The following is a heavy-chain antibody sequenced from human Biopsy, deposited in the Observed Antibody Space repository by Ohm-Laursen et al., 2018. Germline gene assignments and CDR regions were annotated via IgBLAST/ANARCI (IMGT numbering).Heavy chain of an antibody. CDR2: TYYSGST. V-gene: IGHV4-59*01. J-gene: IGHJ6*02. CDR3: VRANYHYYGFDV. CDR1: GGSISRDY. Sequence: SETLSLTCTVSGGSISRDYWAWIRQPPGKGLQWIGYTYYSGSTNYTPSLNSRVTIAVGTSKNQFSLRMTSVTAADTAVYYCVRANYHYYGFDVWGQGTTVTVSS.